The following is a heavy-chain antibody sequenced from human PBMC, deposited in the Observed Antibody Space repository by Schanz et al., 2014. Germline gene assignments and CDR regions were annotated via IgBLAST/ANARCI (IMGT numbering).Heavy chain of an antibody. J-gene: IGHJ4*02. CDR1: GFTVNTNY. Sequence: EVQLVESGGGLIHPGGSLRLSCAVSGFTVNTNYMTWVRQAPGKGLECVSILYIRSTYYADSVKGRFTISRDSSKNTLYLQMNSLRPEDTAVYYCARDVEWVFDYWGQGTLVTVSS. CDR3: ARDVEWVFDY. CDR2: LYIRST. D-gene: IGHD1-26*01. V-gene: IGHV3-66*03.